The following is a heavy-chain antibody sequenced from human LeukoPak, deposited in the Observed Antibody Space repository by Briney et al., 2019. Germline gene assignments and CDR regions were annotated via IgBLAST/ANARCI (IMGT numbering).Heavy chain of an antibody. CDR1: GFSLSTSGVG. Sequence: GSGPTLVNPTQTLTLTCTFSGFSLSTSGVGVGWIRQPPGKALEWLALIYWDDDKRYSPSLKSRLTITKDTSKNQVVLTMTNMDPVDTATYYCAYSTTIFGVVINPNWFDPWGQGTLVTVSS. CDR2: IYWDDDK. J-gene: IGHJ5*02. V-gene: IGHV2-5*02. CDR3: AYSTTIFGVVINPNWFDP. D-gene: IGHD3-3*01.